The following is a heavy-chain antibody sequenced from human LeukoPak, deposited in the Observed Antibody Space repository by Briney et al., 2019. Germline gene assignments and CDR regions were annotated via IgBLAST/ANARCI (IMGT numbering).Heavy chain of an antibody. J-gene: IGHJ4*02. Sequence: ASVKVSCKASGYTFTDYGISWVRQAPGQGLEWMGWISGNNGNTNYAQKLQGRVTMTTDTSTSTAYMELRSLRSDDTAVYSCARAGAEVTTHFDSWGQGTLVTVSS. D-gene: IGHD1-26*01. V-gene: IGHV1-18*01. CDR2: ISGNNGNT. CDR1: GYTFTDYG. CDR3: ARAGAEVTTHFDS.